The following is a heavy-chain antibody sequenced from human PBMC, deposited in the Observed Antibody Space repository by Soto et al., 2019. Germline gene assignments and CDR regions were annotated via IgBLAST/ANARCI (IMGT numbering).Heavy chain of an antibody. D-gene: IGHD1-26*01. CDR3: ATLGGELPQRDY. CDR1: GFTFSRSR. J-gene: IGHJ4*02. CDR2: INSDGSGT. V-gene: IGHV3-74*01. Sequence: EVQLVESGGGLVQPGGSLRLSCVAPGFTFSRSRVHWVRQAPGKGLVWVSRINSDGSGTNYADSVKGRFTISRDNTKNTLYLQMNSLRAEDTALYYCATLGGELPQRDYWGQGTLVTVSS.